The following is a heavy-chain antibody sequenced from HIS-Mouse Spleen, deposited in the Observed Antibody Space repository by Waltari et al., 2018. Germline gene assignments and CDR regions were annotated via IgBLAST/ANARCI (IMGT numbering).Heavy chain of an antibody. CDR1: GCSISSSSYY. CDR2: IYYSGST. J-gene: IGHJ2*01. Sequence: QLQLQESGPGLVKPSETLSLTCTVSGCSISSSSYYWGWLRQPPGKGLEWIGSIYYSGSTCYNPSLKSRVTISVDTSKNQFSLKLSSVTAADTAVYYCAREIPYSSSWYDWYFDLWGRGTLVTVSS. V-gene: IGHV4-39*07. D-gene: IGHD6-13*01. CDR3: AREIPYSSSWYDWYFDL.